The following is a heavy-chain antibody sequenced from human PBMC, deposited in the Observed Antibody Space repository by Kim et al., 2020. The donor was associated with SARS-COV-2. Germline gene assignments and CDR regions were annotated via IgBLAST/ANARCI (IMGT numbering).Heavy chain of an antibody. CDR1: GGSFSGYY. D-gene: IGHD6-13*01. CDR2: INHSGTT. J-gene: IGHJ4*02. Sequence: SETLSLTCAVYGGSFSGYYWSWIRQPPGKGLEWIGEINHSGTTNYNPSLKSRVTISIDTSKTQFSLTVTSITAADTAVYYCARGQVAAAWPLWGQGTLVT. CDR3: ARGQVAAAWPL. V-gene: IGHV4-34*01.